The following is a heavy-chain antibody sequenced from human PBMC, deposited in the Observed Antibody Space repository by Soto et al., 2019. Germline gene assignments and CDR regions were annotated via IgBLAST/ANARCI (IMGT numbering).Heavy chain of an antibody. J-gene: IGHJ6*02. D-gene: IGHD3-22*01. V-gene: IGHV4-31*03. CDR1: GGSISSGGYY. CDR2: IYYSGST. CDR3: ARGNVTMIVVVTLDV. Sequence: SETLSLTCTVSGGSISSGGYYWSWIRQHPGKGLEWIGYIYYSGSTYYNPSLKSRVTISVDTSKNQFSLKLSSVTAADTAVYYCARGNVTMIVVVTLDVWGQGTTVTVSS.